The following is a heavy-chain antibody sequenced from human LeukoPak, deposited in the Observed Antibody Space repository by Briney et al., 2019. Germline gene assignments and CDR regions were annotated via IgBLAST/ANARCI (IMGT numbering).Heavy chain of an antibody. J-gene: IGHJ4*02. CDR2: IYYSGST. V-gene: IGHV4-39*01. CDR3: ARPADFDGEGIY. Sequence: SETLSLTCTVSGGSISSSSYYWGWIRQPPGKGLEWIGSIYYSGSTYYNPSLKSRVTISVDTSKNQFSLKLSSVTAADTAVYYCARPADFDGEGIYWGQGTLVTVSS. CDR1: GGSISSSSYY. D-gene: IGHD3-3*01.